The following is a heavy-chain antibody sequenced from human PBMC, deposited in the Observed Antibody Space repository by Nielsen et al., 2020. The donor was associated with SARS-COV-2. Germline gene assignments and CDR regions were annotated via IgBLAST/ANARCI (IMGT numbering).Heavy chain of an antibody. D-gene: IGHD5-18*01. CDR2: ISYDGNNE. V-gene: IGHV3-33*05. CDR3: ARDVESGYSYGPENYFDY. Sequence: VRQMPGKGLELVAVISYDGNNEYYVDSVKGRFTISRDNAKNSLYLQMNSLRAEDTAVYYCARDVESGYSYGPENYFDYWGQGTLVTVSS. J-gene: IGHJ4*02.